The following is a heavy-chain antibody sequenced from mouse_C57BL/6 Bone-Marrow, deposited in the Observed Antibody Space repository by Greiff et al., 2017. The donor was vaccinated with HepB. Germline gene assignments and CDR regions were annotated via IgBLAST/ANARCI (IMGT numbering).Heavy chain of an antibody. CDR2: IRSKSSNYAT. D-gene: IGHD2-3*01. CDR1: GFTFNTYA. Sequence: DAGGGLVQPKGSLKLSCAASGFTFNTYATHWVRQAPGKGLEWVARIRSKSSNYATYYADSVKDRFTISRDESQSMLYLQMNNLKTEDTAMYYCVGDDGYYGMDYWGQGTSVTVSS. V-gene: IGHV10-3*01. J-gene: IGHJ4*01. CDR3: VGDDGYYGMDY.